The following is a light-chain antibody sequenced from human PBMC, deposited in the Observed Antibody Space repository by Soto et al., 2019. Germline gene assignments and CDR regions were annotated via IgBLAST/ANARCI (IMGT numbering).Light chain of an antibody. J-gene: IGLJ1*01. CDR3: SSYTRSSTYV. Sequence: QSVLTQPASVSGSPGQSMTISCTGTSSDVGGYNYVPWYRQHPGRAPKLMIYDVSNRPSGVSNRFSGSKSGNTASLTISGLQAEDEADYYCSSYTRSSTYVFGTGTKVTVL. CDR1: SSDVGGYNY. V-gene: IGLV2-14*01. CDR2: DVS.